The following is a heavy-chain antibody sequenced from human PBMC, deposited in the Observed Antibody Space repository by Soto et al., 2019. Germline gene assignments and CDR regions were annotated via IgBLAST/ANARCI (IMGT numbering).Heavy chain of an antibody. CDR2: INSDGSST. D-gene: IGHD5-12*01. CDR3: ARGPWIDY. J-gene: IGHJ4*02. Sequence: EVQLVESGGGLVQLGGSLRLSCAVSGFSISGYWMHWVRQAAGKGLVWVSRINSDGSSTTYADSVKGRFTISRDNTKNTLYLQMNSLTVEDTAMYYCARGPWIDYWGQGTLVTVSS. V-gene: IGHV3-74*01. CDR1: GFSISGYW.